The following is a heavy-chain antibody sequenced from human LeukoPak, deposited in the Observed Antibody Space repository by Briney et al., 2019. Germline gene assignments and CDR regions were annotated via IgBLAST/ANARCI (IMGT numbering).Heavy chain of an antibody. J-gene: IGHJ4*02. CDR3: ARGRYGAYDY. Sequence: PSETLSLPCAFYGGSFRGYYWSWIRQPPGKGLEWSGEINHSGSTNYNPSLQSRVTLSVDPSKNQFSLKLGSLTAARTAVDYCARGRYGAYDYWGQGTLVTVSS. V-gene: IGHV4-34*01. CDR1: GGSFRGYY. D-gene: IGHD1-1*01. CDR2: INHSGST.